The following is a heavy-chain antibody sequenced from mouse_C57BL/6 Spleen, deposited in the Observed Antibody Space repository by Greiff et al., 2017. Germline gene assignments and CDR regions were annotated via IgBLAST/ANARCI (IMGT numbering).Heavy chain of an antibody. CDR2: IDPETGGT. J-gene: IGHJ2*01. Sequence: QVQLQQSGAELVRPGASVTLSCKASGYTFTDYEMHWVKQTPVHGLEWIGAIDPETGGTAYNQKFKGKAILTADKSSSTAYMELRSLTSEDSAVYYCTRQGFTTVVATDYWGQGTTRTVSS. CDR3: TRQGFTTVVATDY. D-gene: IGHD1-1*01. V-gene: IGHV1-15*01. CDR1: GYTFTDYE.